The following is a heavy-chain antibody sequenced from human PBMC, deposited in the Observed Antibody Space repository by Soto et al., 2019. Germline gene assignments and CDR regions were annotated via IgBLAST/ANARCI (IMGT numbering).Heavy chain of an antibody. J-gene: IGHJ4*02. CDR1: GYSFTSYW. D-gene: IGHD6-13*01. CDR2: IYPGDSDT. Sequence: PGESLKIPCKGSGYSFTSYWIGWVRQMPGKGLEWMGIIYPGDSDTRYSPSFQGQVTISADKSISTAYLQWSSLKASDTAMYYCARSSSCSNYYGLYDFWGQGTLVPVSA. V-gene: IGHV5-51*01. CDR3: ARSSSCSNYYGLYDF.